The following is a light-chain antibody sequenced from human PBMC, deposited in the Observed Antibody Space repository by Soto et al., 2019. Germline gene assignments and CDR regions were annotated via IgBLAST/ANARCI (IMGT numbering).Light chain of an antibody. CDR3: QQYYSAPT. V-gene: IGKV4-1*01. Sequence: DIVMTQSPDSLAVSLGERATINCKSSQSVLYSSNNKNYLAWYQQKPGQPPKLLIYWASTRESGVPDRFSGSGSGTDFTLTTSSLQAEDLAVYYCQQYYSAPTFGQGTKLEIK. CDR2: WAS. CDR1: QSVLYSSNNKNY. J-gene: IGKJ2*01.